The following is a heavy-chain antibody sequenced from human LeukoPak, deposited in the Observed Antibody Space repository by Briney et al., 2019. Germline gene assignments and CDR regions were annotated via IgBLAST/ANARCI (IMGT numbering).Heavy chain of an antibody. CDR1: GFTFSSHW. J-gene: IGHJ4*02. CDR3: AKMRVGPLTTRIDY. Sequence: GGSLRLSCAASGFTFSSHWMHWVRQAPGKGLVWVSRINSDGSSTSYADSVKGRFTISRDNAKNTLYLQMNSLRAEDTAVYYCAKMRVGPLTTRIDYWGQGTLVTVSS. D-gene: IGHD1-26*01. CDR2: INSDGSST. V-gene: IGHV3-74*01.